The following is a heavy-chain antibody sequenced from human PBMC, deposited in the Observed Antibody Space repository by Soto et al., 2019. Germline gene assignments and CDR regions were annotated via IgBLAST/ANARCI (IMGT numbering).Heavy chain of an antibody. D-gene: IGHD2-21*01. Sequence: PGGSLRLSCAASGFTFRSYGMNWVHQAPGKGLEWVAVIWYDGSEKYYADSVKGRFTISRDNSQDTLYLQMNSLRADDTAVYYCARGSVVVLVQDYWGQGTLVTVSS. CDR1: GFTFRSYG. CDR3: ARGSVVVLVQDY. J-gene: IGHJ4*02. V-gene: IGHV3-33*01. CDR2: IWYDGSEK.